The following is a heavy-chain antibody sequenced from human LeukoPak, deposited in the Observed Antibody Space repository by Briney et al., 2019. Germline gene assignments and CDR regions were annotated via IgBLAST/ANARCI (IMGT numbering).Heavy chain of an antibody. CDR2: INPSGGST. CDR1: GYTFTSYY. CDR3: ARASYGGYYFDY. V-gene: IGHV1-46*01. D-gene: IGHD1-26*01. Sequence: ASVKVSCKASGYTFTSYYMHWVRQAPGQGLEWMGIINPSGGSTSYAQKFEGRVTMTRDTSTSTAYMELSSLRSEDTAVYYCARASYGGYYFDYWGQGTLVTVSS. J-gene: IGHJ4*02.